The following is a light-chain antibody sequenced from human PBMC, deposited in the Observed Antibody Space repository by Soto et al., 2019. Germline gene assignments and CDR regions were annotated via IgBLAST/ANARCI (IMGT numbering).Light chain of an antibody. CDR3: QHRSNWPLT. J-gene: IGKJ4*01. CDR2: DAS. Sequence: EIVLTQSPATLSLSPGERATLSCRASQSVSSYLAWYQQKPGQAPSLLFYDASNRATGIPARFSGSGSGTDFTLTISSLEPEDFAVYFCQHRSNWPLTFGGGTKVEI. V-gene: IGKV3-11*01. CDR1: QSVSSY.